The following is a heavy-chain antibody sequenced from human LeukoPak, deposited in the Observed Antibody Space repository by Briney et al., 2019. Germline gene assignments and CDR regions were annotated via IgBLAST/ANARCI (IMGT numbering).Heavy chain of an antibody. V-gene: IGHV1-2*02. CDR3: ASLTTVTSPLGAFDI. J-gene: IGHJ3*02. CDR1: GYTFTGYY. CDR2: INLNSGGT. Sequence: GPVKVSCKASGYTFTGYYMHWVRQAPGQGLEWMGWINLNSGGTNYAQKFQGRVTMTRDTSISTAYMELSRLRSDDTAVYYCASLTTVTSPLGAFDIWGQGTMVTVSS. D-gene: IGHD4-17*01.